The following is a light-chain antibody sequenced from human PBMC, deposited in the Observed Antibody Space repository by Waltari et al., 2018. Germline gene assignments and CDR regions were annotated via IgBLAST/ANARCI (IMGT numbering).Light chain of an antibody. CDR1: KLGDKY. V-gene: IGLV3-1*01. CDR3: QAWDSSTVV. CDR2: QDS. J-gene: IGLJ2*01. Sequence: SYELTQPPSVSVSPGQTASITCSGDKLGDKYVSWYQLKPGQSPVLVIYQDSQRPSGIPGRFPGSNSGNTATLTISGTQAMDEADYYCQAWDSSTVVFGGGTKLTVL.